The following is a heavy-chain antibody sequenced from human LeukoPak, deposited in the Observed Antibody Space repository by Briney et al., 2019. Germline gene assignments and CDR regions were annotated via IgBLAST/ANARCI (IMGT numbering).Heavy chain of an antibody. CDR3: ARSDCSSTSCYAFDI. CDR2: IYTSGST. V-gene: IGHV4-4*07. CDR1: GGSISSYY. D-gene: IGHD2-2*01. Sequence: SETLSLTCTVSGGSISSYYWSWIRQPAGKGLEWIGRIYTSGSTNYNPSLKSRVTISVDTSKNQFSLKLSSVTAADTAVYYCARSDCSSTSCYAFDIWGQGTMVTVSS. J-gene: IGHJ3*02.